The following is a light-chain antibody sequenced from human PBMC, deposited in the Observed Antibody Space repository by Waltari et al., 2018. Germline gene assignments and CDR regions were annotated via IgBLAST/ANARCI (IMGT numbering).Light chain of an antibody. J-gene: IGLJ2*01. CDR3: QSADSSGTYLEV. CDR1: AFPRQY. Sequence: SYELTQPPSVSVSPGQTPRITCSGDAFPRQYAYWYQQKPGQATVLVIYTDSERPAGIPERFSGSSSGKTVTLNISGDQAEDEDDYDCQSADSSGTYLEVFGGGTKRTVL. V-gene: IGLV3-25*03. CDR2: TDS.